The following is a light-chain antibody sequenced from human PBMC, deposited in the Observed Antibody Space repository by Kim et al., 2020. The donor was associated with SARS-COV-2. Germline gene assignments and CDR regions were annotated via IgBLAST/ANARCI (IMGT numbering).Light chain of an antibody. CDR3: QQYDGLLPT. CDR2: DAS. V-gene: IGKV1-33*01. J-gene: IGKJ4*01. Sequence: DIQMTQSPSSLSASVGDRVTITCRASQDIRHYLNWYQQKPGKGPKLLIYDASNLEAEVPSRFTGSVSGPDFTFTISSLQPEDIATYYCQQYDGLLPTFGGGTKVDIK. CDR1: QDIRHY.